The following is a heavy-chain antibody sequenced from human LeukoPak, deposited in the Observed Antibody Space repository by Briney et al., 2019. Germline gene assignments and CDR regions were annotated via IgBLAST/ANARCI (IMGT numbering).Heavy chain of an antibody. V-gene: IGHV3-23*01. Sequence: GGSLRLSCAASGFTFSSYTMTWVRQAQGKGLEWVSATSGSGISTYYADSVKGRFTISRDNSRNTLYLQMNSLRAEDTAIYYCAKGTSSGYYYPTSYSDYWGQGILVTVSS. J-gene: IGHJ4*02. CDR1: GFTFSSYT. D-gene: IGHD3-22*01. CDR2: TSGSGIST. CDR3: AKGTSSGYYYPTSYSDY.